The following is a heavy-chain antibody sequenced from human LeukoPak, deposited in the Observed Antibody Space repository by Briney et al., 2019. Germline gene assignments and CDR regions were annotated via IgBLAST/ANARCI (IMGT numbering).Heavy chain of an antibody. D-gene: IGHD6-19*01. V-gene: IGHV3-64*01. Sequence: PGGSLRLSCVASGFTFSDYAIHWVRQAPGKGLEYVSGISNNGGSTYFANSVKGRFTVSRDNSKNSLYLQMNSLRAEDTAVYYCASHERGWYVFDYWGQGTLVTVSS. CDR1: GFTFSDYA. CDR2: ISNNGGST. CDR3: ASHERGWYVFDY. J-gene: IGHJ4*02.